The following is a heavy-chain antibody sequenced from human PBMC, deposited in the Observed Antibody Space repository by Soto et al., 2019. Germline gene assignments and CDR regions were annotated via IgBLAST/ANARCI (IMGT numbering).Heavy chain of an antibody. CDR3: ARGGYDSSGYYFDY. CDR2: IYYSGST. CDR1: GGSISSGDYY. D-gene: IGHD3-22*01. Sequence: PSETLSLTCTVSGGSISSGDYYWSWIRQPPGKGPEWIGYIYYSGSTYYNPSLKSRVTISVDTSKNQFSLKLSSVTAADTAVYYCARGGYDSSGYYFDYWGQGTLVTVSS. V-gene: IGHV4-30-4*01. J-gene: IGHJ4*02.